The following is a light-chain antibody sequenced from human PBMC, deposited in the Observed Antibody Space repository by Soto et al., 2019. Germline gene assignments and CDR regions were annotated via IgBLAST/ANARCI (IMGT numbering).Light chain of an antibody. Sequence: TDSPGTVSVSPVERSTISCRASQIIRSNLAWYQQKPGQAPRLLIYGASSRPTGIPDRFSGSGSGTDFTLTISRLEPEDFAVYYCQQYGSSSNFGQGTRRAIK. V-gene: IGKV3-20*01. CDR2: GAS. CDR3: QQYGSSSN. CDR1: QIIRSN. J-gene: IGKJ5*01.